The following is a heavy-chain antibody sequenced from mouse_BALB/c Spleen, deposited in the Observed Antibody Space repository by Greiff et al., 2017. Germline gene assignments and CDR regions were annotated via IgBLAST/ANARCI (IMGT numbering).Heavy chain of an antibody. CDR1: GYTFTDYE. Sequence: LVESGAELVRPGASVTLSCKASGYTFTDYEMHWVKQTPVHGLEWIGAIDPETGGTAYNQKFKGKATLTADKSSSTAYMELLSLTSEDSAVYYCTRGGYGYFDYWGQGTTLTVSS. CDR2: IDPETGGT. V-gene: IGHV1-15*01. J-gene: IGHJ2*01. D-gene: IGHD3-1*01. CDR3: TRGGYGYFDY.